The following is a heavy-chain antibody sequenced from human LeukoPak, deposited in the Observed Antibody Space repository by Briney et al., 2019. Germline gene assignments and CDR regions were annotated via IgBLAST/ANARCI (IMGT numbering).Heavy chain of an antibody. Sequence: GGSLRLSCAASGFTFSTFWMSWVRQAPGKGLEWVAVISYDGSNKYYADSVKGRFTISRDNSKNTLYLQMNSLRAEDTAVYYCAKPLYYDSSEGDYWGQGTLVTVSS. CDR2: ISYDGSNK. CDR1: GFTFSTFW. CDR3: AKPLYYDSSEGDY. V-gene: IGHV3-30*18. J-gene: IGHJ4*02. D-gene: IGHD3-22*01.